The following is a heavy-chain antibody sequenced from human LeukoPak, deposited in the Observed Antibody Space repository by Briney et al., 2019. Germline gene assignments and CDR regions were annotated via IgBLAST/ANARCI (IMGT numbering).Heavy chain of an antibody. J-gene: IGHJ4*02. D-gene: IGHD3-22*01. Sequence: SETLSLTCTVSGGSISSSSYYWGWIRQPPGKGLEWIGSIYYSGSTYYNPSLKSRVTISVDTSKNQFSLKLSSVTAADTAVYYCARGVRITMIVVVIRRREYYFDYWGQGTLVTVSS. CDR3: ARGVRITMIVVVIRRREYYFDY. CDR2: IYYSGST. CDR1: GGSISSSSYY. V-gene: IGHV4-39*01.